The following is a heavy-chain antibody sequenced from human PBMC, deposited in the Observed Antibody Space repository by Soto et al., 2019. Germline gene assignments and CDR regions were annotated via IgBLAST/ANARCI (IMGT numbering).Heavy chain of an antibody. Sequence: SETLSLTCTVSGGSINSYYWSWIRQSAGKGLEWIGRVYSSGSTFYNPSLKSRLTMSVDTPNNQFSPKLSSVTAADTAVYSCARDKGDSRIDYWGLGTLVTVSS. J-gene: IGHJ4*02. CDR3: ARDKGDSRIDY. CDR2: VYSSGST. V-gene: IGHV4-4*07. CDR1: GGSINSYY. D-gene: IGHD3-22*01.